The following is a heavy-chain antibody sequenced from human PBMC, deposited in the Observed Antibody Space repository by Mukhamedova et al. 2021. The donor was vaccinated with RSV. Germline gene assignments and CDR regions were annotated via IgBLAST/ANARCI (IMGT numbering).Heavy chain of an antibody. J-gene: IGHJ6*02. D-gene: IGHD5-12*01. CDR3: ARDIRGFTGFGHYYYGTDV. V-gene: IGHV4-59*01. Sequence: YMGYSGSTNYNPSLKSRVTISVDTSKKQFSLKMRSVTAADTAVYYCARDIRGFTGFGHYYYGTDVWGQGTTATVSS. CDR2: MGYSGST.